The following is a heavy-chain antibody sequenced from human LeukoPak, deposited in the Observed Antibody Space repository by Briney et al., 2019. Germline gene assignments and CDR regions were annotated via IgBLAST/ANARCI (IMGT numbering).Heavy chain of an antibody. Sequence: AGGSLRLSCGGSGFIFNDYSMNWVRQAPGKGPEWVSYISSRSSTIYYADSVKGRFTISRDNAKNSLYLQMNSLRAEDSAVYYCTRETAFDFWGQGTVVTVSS. J-gene: IGHJ3*01. CDR3: TRETAFDF. CDR1: GFIFNDYS. CDR2: ISSRSSTI. V-gene: IGHV3-48*04.